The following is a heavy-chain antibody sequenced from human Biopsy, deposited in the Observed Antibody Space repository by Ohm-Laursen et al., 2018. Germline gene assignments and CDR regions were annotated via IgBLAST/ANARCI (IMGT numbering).Heavy chain of an antibody. V-gene: IGHV4-34*01. CDR3: ARDRDRRGWFDP. CDR2: INHRGST. CDR1: GGSFSGYY. Sequence: GTLSLTCAVYGGSFSGYYWSWIRQPPGKGLEWIGEINHRGSTNYNPSLKSRVTMSVDTSKNKFSLRVSSVTAADTAVYYCARDRDRRGWFDPWGQGTLVTVSS. D-gene: IGHD1-14*01. J-gene: IGHJ5*02.